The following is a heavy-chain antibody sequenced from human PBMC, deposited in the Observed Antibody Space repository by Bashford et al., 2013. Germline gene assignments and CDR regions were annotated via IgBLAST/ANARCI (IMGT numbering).Heavy chain of an antibody. CDR1: GYTFTGYY. D-gene: IGHD6-6*01. V-gene: IGHV1-2*04. CDR2: INPNSGGT. Sequence: ASVKVSCKASGYTFTGYYMHWVRQAPGQGLEWMGWINPNSGGTNYAQKFQGWVTMTRDTSISTAYMELSRLRSDDTAVYYCARVESIAARPNLSANYYYGMDVWAKGPRSPSP. J-gene: IGHJ6*02. CDR3: ARVESIAARPNLSANYYYGMDV.